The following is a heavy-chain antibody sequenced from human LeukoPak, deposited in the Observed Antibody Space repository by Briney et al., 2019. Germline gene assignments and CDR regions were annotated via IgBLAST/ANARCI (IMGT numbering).Heavy chain of an antibody. CDR3: ARAPEPRGLNWFDP. CDR2: ISSSSSTI. D-gene: IGHD5-12*01. J-gene: IGHJ5*02. Sequence: GGSLRLSCTASGFTFSSYSMNWVRQAPGKGLEWISYISSSSSTIYDADSVKGRFTISRDNAKNALYLQMNSLRAEDTAVYYCARAPEPRGLNWFDPWGQGTLVTVSS. CDR1: GFTFSSYS. V-gene: IGHV3-48*04.